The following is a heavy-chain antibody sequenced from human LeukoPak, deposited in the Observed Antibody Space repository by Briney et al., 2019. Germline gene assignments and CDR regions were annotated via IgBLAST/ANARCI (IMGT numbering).Heavy chain of an antibody. CDR3: ARTSSYDSSGYFRGYFDY. CDR1: GGTFSSYA. D-gene: IGHD3-22*01. Sequence: ASVKVSCKASGGTFSSYAISWVRQAPGQGLEWMGGIIPIFGTANYAQKFQGRVTVTADESTSTAYMELSSLRSEDTAVYYCARTSSYDSSGYFRGYFDYWGQGTLVTVSS. J-gene: IGHJ4*02. V-gene: IGHV1-69*13. CDR2: IIPIFGTA.